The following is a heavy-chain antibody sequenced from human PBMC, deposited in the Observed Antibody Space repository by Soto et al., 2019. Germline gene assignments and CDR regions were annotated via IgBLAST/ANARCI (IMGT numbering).Heavy chain of an antibody. V-gene: IGHV4-30-2*01. CDR2: IYHSGST. Sequence: PSETLSLTFAVSGGSISRGGYSWSWIRKPPGKGLEWIGYIYHSGSTYYNPSLKSRVTISVDRSKNQFSLKLSSVTAADTAVYYCARDPCLTIFGVVGWFDPWGQGTLVTVSS. D-gene: IGHD3-3*01. CDR1: GGSISRGGYS. CDR3: ARDPCLTIFGVVGWFDP. J-gene: IGHJ5*02.